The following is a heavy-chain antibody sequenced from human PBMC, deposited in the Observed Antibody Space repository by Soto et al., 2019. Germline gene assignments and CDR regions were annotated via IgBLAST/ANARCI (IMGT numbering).Heavy chain of an antibody. Sequence: GGSLRLSCAASGFTFSSYGMHWVRQAPGKGLEWVAVIWYDGSNKYYADSVKGRFTISRDNSKNTLYLQMNSLRAEDTAVYYCARDVYYYGSGSFLKPYYYYYGMDVWGQGTTVTVSS. CDR1: GFTFSSYG. CDR2: IWYDGSNK. CDR3: ARDVYYYGSGSFLKPYYYYYGMDV. D-gene: IGHD3-10*01. J-gene: IGHJ6*02. V-gene: IGHV3-33*01.